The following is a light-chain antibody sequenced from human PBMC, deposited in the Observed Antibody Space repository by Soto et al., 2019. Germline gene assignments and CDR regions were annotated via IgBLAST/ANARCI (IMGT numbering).Light chain of an antibody. CDR2: GAS. Sequence: EIVMTQSPATLSVSPGERASLSCRASQSVNSNLAWYQQNPGQAPRLLIYGASSRATGIPDRFSGSGSGTDFTLTISSLQPEDFATYYCQQLNSYPITFGQGTRLEIK. J-gene: IGKJ5*01. CDR3: QQLNSYPIT. CDR1: QSVNSN. V-gene: IGKV3D-15*01.